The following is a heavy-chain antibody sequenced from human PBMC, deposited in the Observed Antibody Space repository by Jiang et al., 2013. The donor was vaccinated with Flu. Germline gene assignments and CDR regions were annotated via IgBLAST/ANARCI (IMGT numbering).Heavy chain of an antibody. CDR1: GYSFTSYW. J-gene: IGHJ4*02. CDR2: IYPGDSDT. D-gene: IGHD3-10*01. CDR3: ARRRRITMVRGVIGPFDY. V-gene: IGHV5-51*01. Sequence: LKISCKGSGYSFTSYWIGWVRQMPGKGLEWMGIIYPGDSDTRYSPSFQGQVTISADKSISTAYLQWSSLKASDTAMYYCARRRRITMVRGVIGPFDYWGQGTLVTVSS.